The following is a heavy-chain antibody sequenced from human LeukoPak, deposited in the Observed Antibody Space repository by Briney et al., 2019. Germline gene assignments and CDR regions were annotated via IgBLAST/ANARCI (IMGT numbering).Heavy chain of an antibody. D-gene: IGHD3-22*01. Sequence: GGSLRLSCAASGFTFTDHPMNWVRQAPGKGLEWVGRIKSKTDGGTTDYAAPVKGRFTISRDDSKNTLYLQMNSLKTEDTAVYYCSTTYYYDSSEGYWGQGTLVTVSS. CDR3: STTYYYDSSEGY. CDR2: IKSKTDGGTT. V-gene: IGHV3-15*07. CDR1: GFTFTDHP. J-gene: IGHJ4*02.